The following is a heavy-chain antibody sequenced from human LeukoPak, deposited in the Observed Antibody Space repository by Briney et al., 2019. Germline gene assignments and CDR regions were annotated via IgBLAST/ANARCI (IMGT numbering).Heavy chain of an antibody. CDR1: GYSFTSHW. D-gene: IGHD4-17*01. J-gene: IGHJ4*02. V-gene: IGHV5-10-1*01. Sequence: GESLKISCKGSGYSFTSHWINWVRQIPGKGLEWMGKIDPRDSYTSYSPSFQGHVTISADKSISTAYLQWSSLKASDTAMYYCATPNDYGDIYYFDYWGQGTLVTVSS. CDR2: IDPRDSYT. CDR3: ATPNDYGDIYYFDY.